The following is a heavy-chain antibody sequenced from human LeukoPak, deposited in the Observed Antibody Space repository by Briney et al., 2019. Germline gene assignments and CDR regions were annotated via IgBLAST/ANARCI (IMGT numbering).Heavy chain of an antibody. CDR3: ARVVDKGSIVVDTFDY. V-gene: IGHV4-31*03. CDR1: GGTISSGGYY. Sequence: PSETLSLTCTVSGGTISSGGYYWSWIRQHPGKGLEWIGYIYYSGSTYYNPSLKSRVTISVDTSKNQFSLKLSCVTAADTAVYYCARVVDKGSIVVDTFDYWGQGTLVTVSS. D-gene: IGHD3-22*01. J-gene: IGHJ4*02. CDR2: IYYSGST.